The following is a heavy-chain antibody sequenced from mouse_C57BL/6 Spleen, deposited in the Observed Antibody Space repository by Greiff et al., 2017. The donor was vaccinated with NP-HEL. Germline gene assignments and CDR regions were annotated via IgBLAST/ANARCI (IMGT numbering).Heavy chain of an antibody. CDR1: GYTFTSYW. CDR3: GTENGPLVAY. CDR2: IHPSDSDT. J-gene: IGHJ3*01. Sequence: VQLQQSGAELVKPGASVKVSCKASGYTFTSYWMHWVKQSPGQGLEWIGRIHPSDSDTNYNQKFKGKATLTVDKSSSTAYMQLISLTSEDSAVDYWGTENGPLVAYWGQGTLVTVSA. V-gene: IGHV1-74*01. D-gene: IGHD1-2*01.